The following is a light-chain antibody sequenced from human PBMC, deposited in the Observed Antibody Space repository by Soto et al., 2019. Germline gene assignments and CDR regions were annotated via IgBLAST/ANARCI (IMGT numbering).Light chain of an antibody. V-gene: IGKV3-15*01. CDR1: QSVSVN. CDR3: QQYNDWPFT. CDR2: GVS. Sequence: EIVLTQSPGTLSLSPGERATLSCRASQSVSVNLAWYQQKPGQAPRLLIYGVSTRATGIPARFSGSESGTELTLTISSLQSEDCEVYDGQQYNDWPFTFGPGTKVDIK. J-gene: IGKJ3*01.